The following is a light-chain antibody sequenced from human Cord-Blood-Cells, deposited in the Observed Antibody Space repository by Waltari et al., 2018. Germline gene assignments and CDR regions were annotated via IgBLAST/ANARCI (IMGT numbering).Light chain of an antibody. J-gene: IGLJ3*02. Sequence: QSALPHPAHVSGSPGRSFTIPCTGTSSIFGIYNFVSWYQQHPGKPPKLMIYGGSKRPSGVSNRFSGSKSGNTASLTISGLQAEDEADYYCCSDAGSSTWVFGGGTKLTVL. CDR3: CSDAGSSTWV. V-gene: IGLV2-23*01. CDR1: SSIFGIYNF. CDR2: GGS.